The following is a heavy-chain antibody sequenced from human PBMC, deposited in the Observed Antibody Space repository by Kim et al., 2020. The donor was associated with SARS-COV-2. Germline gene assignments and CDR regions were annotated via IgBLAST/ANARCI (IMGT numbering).Heavy chain of an antibody. CDR3: RQNIQTGTTHFDY. CDR1: GFTFSSYA. Sequence: GGSLRLSCAASGFTFSSYAMSWVRQAPGKGLEWVSAISGSGGSTYYADSVKGRFTISRDNSKNTLYLQMNSLRAEDTAVYYCRQNIQTGTTHFDYWGQGTLVTVSS. V-gene: IGHV3-23*01. J-gene: IGHJ4*02. CDR2: ISGSGGST. D-gene: IGHD1-7*01.